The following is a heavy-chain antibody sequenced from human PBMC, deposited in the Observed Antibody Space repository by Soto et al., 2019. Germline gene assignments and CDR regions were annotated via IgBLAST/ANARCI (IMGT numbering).Heavy chain of an antibody. V-gene: IGHV3-33*01. CDR2: IWSDGNNR. Sequence: GGSLRLSCAASGFXFSNHGMHWVRQAPGKGLEWVAVIWSDGNNRYYADSVKGRFTISRDNSKNTLYLQMNSLRAEDTAVYYCVRGDNWNDEASDYWGQGTLVTVSS. D-gene: IGHD1-1*01. J-gene: IGHJ4*02. CDR3: VRGDNWNDEASDY. CDR1: GFXFSNHG.